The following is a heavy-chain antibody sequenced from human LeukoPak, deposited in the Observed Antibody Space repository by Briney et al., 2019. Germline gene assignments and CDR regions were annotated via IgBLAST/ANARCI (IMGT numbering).Heavy chain of an antibody. D-gene: IGHD3-3*01. V-gene: IGHV1-8*01. CDR3: ARVKTAQTYYDFWSGYYWNDAFDI. CDR1: GYTFTSYD. CDR2: MNPNSGNT. J-gene: IGHJ3*02. Sequence: ASVKVSCKASGYTFTSYDINWVRQATGQGLEWMGWMNPNSGNTGYAQKFPGRVTMTRNTSISTAYMELGSLRSEDTAVYYCARVKTAQTYYDFWSGYYWNDAFDIWGQGTMVTVSS.